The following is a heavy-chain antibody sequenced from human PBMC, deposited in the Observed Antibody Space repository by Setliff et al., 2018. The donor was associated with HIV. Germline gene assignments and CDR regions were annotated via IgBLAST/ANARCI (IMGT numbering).Heavy chain of an antibody. CDR2: IHHSGNT. J-gene: IGHJ6*02. V-gene: IGHV4-38-2*01. D-gene: IGHD3-10*01. CDR1: GYSISSGYY. Sequence: PSETLSLTCPVSGYSISSGYYGGWIRQPPGRGLEWIGAIHHSGNTYYNPSLKSRVTISVDTSKNLFSLKVNSVTAADTAVYYCARHDITLVRGLVWGQGTTVTVSS. CDR3: ARHDITLVRGLV.